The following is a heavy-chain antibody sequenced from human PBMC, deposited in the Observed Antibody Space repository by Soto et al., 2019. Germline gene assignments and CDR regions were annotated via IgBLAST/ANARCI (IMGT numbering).Heavy chain of an antibody. V-gene: IGHV3-48*03. J-gene: IGHJ3*02. Sequence: EVQLVESGGGLVQPGGSLRLSCAASGFTFSSYEMNWVRQAPGKGLEWVSYISSSGSTTYYAESVKGRFTISRDNAKNSLYLQMNSRRAEDTAVYYCATRSGGGGAFDIWGQGTMVTVSS. CDR3: ATRSGGGGAFDI. D-gene: IGHD3-10*01. CDR1: GFTFSSYE. CDR2: ISSSGSTT.